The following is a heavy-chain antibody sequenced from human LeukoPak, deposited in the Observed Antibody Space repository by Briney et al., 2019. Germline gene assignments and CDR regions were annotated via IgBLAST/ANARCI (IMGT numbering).Heavy chain of an antibody. CDR3: ASRSGGSYYYYMDV. CDR1: GCSFTSYW. D-gene: IGHD2-15*01. J-gene: IGHJ6*03. CDR2: IYPGDSHT. V-gene: IGHV5-51*01. Sequence: GESLKISCKAAGCSFTSYWIGWVRQMPGKGLEWMGIIYPGDSHTTYSPSFQGQVTISADKSISTAYLQWSSLEASDTAIYYCASRSGGSYYYYMDVWGKGTTVIVSS.